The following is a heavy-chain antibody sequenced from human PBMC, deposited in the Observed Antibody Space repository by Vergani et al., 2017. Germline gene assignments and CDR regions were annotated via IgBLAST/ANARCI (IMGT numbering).Heavy chain of an antibody. CDR1: GYTFTGYY. J-gene: IGHJ4*02. CDR3: ARGRDRSGSISLGY. CDR2: ITPNSGGT. V-gene: IGHV1-2*02. Sequence: QVQLVQSGAEVKKPGASVKVSCKASGYTFTGYYMHWVRQAPGQGLGWMGWITPNSGGTNYAQKVQGRVTRTRDTSISTAYMELSRLRSVDTAVYYCARGRDRSGSISLGYWGQGTLVTVSS. D-gene: IGHD3-10*01.